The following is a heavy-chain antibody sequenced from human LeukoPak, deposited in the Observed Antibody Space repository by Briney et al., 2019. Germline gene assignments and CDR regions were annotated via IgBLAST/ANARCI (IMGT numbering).Heavy chain of an antibody. CDR2: INGGASTT. D-gene: IGHD3-9*01. CDR1: GFTFASYA. V-gene: IGHV3-23*01. Sequence: GGSLRLSCAASGFTFASYAMTWVRQAPGKGLDYVSTINGGASTTNYADSVKGRFTISRDNSKNTLYLQMNSLRAEDTAVYYCAIGLINDWSALEYWGQGTLVTVSS. CDR3: AIGLINDWSALEY. J-gene: IGHJ4*02.